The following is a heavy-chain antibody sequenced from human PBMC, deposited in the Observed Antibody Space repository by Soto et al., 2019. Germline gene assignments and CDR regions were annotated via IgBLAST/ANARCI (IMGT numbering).Heavy chain of an antibody. D-gene: IGHD4-17*01. Sequence: PGGSLRLSCAASGFTVDDYAMHWVRQAPGKGLEWDSGISWNSETIDYADSVKGRFTISRDNAKSSLFLQMNSLRPDDTALYYCAKDMKWGGMTTIHYFDSWGQGTLVTVSS. V-gene: IGHV3-9*01. J-gene: IGHJ4*02. CDR1: GFTVDDYA. CDR2: ISWNSETI. CDR3: AKDMKWGGMTTIHYFDS.